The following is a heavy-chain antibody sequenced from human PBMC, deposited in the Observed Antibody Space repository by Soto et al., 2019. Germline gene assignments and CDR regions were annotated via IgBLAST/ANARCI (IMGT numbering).Heavy chain of an antibody. Sequence: GGALRVSFSASGFTFSPYAMGWVRQAPGKGLEWVSAISGSPSSTYYADSVKGRFTISRDNSKKTLFLQMNSLRAEDTAIYYCAKDGYDSSGDLYYLDYWGQGSPVTVSS. V-gene: IGHV3-23*01. CDR2: ISGSPSST. D-gene: IGHD3-22*01. CDR1: GFTFSPYA. CDR3: AKDGYDSSGDLYYLDY. J-gene: IGHJ4*02.